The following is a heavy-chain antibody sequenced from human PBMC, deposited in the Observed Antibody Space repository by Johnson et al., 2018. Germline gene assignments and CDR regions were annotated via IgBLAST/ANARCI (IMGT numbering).Heavy chain of an antibody. D-gene: IGHD1-26*01. V-gene: IGHV3-15*01. Sequence: VQLVESGGGLVKPGGSLRLSCAASEFTFSNAWMSWVRQAPGKGLEWVGRIKSKAEGGTTDYSAPVKGRFTVSRDDSINILYLQMNSLKNEDTAVYYCTTDPGEGGLLQFRYWGQGTLVTVSS. J-gene: IGHJ4*02. CDR3: TTDPGEGGLLQFRY. CDR1: EFTFSNAW. CDR2: IKSKAEGGTT.